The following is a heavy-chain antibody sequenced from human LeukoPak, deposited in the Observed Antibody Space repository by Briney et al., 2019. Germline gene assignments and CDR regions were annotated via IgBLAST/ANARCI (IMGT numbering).Heavy chain of an antibody. CDR2: INHSGST. J-gene: IGHJ5*02. CDR3: ARGGTAHSYYGSGSYRNWFDP. CDR1: GGSFSGYY. Sequence: SETLSLTCAVYGGSFSGYYWSWIRQPPGKGLEWIGEINHSGSTNYNPSLKSRVTISVDTSKNQFSLKLSSVTAADTAVYYCARGGTAHSYYGSGSYRNWFDPWGQGTLVTVSS. V-gene: IGHV4-34*01. D-gene: IGHD3-10*01.